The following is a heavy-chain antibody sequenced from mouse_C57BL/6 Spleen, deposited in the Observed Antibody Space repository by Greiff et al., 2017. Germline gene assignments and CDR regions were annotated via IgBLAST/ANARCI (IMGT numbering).Heavy chain of an antibody. CDR3: ARLLRSRQGFAY. D-gene: IGHD2-4*01. V-gene: IGHV1-54*01. CDR2: SNPGSGGT. J-gene: IGHJ3*01. CDR1: GYAFTNYL. Sequence: QVQLKQSGAELVRPGTSVKVSCKASGYAFTNYLIEWVKQRPGQGLEWIGVSNPGSGGTNYTEKVKGKATLTADKSSSTAYMQLSSLTSEDSAVYFCARLLRSRQGFAYWGQGTLVTVSA.